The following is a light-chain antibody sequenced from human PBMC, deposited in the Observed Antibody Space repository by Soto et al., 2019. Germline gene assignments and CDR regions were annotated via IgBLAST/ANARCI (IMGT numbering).Light chain of an antibody. CDR2: TTS. CDR3: QQSYTTPWT. J-gene: IGKJ1*01. V-gene: IGKV1-39*01. Sequence: LSASVGARVTITCRASQSISSWLAWYQQKPGRAPRLLIYTTSSLQSGVPSKFSGSASGTDFTLTISSLQPEDFATYYCQQSYTTPWTFGQGTKVDIK. CDR1: QSISSW.